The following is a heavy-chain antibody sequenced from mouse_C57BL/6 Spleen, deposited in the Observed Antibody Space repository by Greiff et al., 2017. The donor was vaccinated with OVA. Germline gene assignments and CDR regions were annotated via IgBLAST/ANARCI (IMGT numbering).Heavy chain of an antibody. CDR3: ARIYYDYDDAMDY. V-gene: IGHV1-85*01. J-gene: IGHJ4*01. CDR2: IYPRDGST. CDR1: GYTFTSYD. D-gene: IGHD2-4*01. Sequence: VQRVESGPELVKPGASVKLSCKASGYTFTSYDINWVKQRPGQGLEWIGWIYPRDGSTKYNEKFKGKATLTVDTSSSTAYMELHSLTSEDSAVYFCARIYYDYDDAMDYWGQGTSVTVSS.